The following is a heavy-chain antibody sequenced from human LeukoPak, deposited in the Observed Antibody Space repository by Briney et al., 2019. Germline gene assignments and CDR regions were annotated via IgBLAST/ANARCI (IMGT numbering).Heavy chain of an antibody. J-gene: IGHJ3*02. CDR3: AREGLRSQAGDAFDI. D-gene: IGHD4-17*01. V-gene: IGHV4-39*02. CDR2: IYYSGTT. Sequence: KPAETLSLTCSVSGGSISSGSYYWGWIRQPPGKRLEWIGTIYYSGTTYYNPSLKSRVTISVDTSKNQFSLNLSSVTAADTAEYYCAREGLRSQAGDAFDIWGQGTTVTVSS. CDR1: GGSISSGSYY.